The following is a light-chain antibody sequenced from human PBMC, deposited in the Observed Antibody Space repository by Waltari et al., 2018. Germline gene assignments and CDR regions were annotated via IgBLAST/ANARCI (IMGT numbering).Light chain of an antibody. CDR3: QQSYSTPLT. CDR2: AAS. CDR1: QSISSY. V-gene: IGKV1-39*01. J-gene: IGKJ4*01. Sequence: DIQMTQSPSSLSASVGDRVTITCRASQSISSYLNWYQQKPGKAPKLFIYAASSLQSGVPSRFSGSGSGTDFTLTISSLQPEDFATYYCQQSYSTPLTFGGGTKVEIK.